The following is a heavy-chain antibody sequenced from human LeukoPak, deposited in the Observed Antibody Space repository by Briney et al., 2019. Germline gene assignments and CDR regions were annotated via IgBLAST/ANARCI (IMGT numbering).Heavy chain of an antibody. CDR2: ISAYNGNT. D-gene: IGHD5-18*01. Sequence: ASVKVSCKASGYTFTSYGISWVRQAPGQGLEWMGWISAYNGNTNYAQKFQGRVTITADKSTSTAYMELSSLRSEDTAVYYCEAMVTSFSDYWGQGTLVTVSS. CDR1: GYTFTSYG. V-gene: IGHV1-18*01. J-gene: IGHJ4*02. CDR3: EAMVTSFSDY.